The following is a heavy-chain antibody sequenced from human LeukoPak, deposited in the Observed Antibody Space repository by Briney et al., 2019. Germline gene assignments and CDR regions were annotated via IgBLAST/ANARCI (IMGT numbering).Heavy chain of an antibody. J-gene: IGHJ4*02. V-gene: IGHV3-23*01. Sequence: PGGSLRLSCAASGFTFSSYAMSWVRQAPGKGLEWVSTISGSGSSTYYADSVKGRFTISRDNSKNTLYLQMNSLRAEDTAVYYCAKSRHSSWYYYNNWGQGTLVTVSS. D-gene: IGHD6-13*01. CDR2: ISGSGSST. CDR1: GFTFSSYA. CDR3: AKSRHSSWYYYNN.